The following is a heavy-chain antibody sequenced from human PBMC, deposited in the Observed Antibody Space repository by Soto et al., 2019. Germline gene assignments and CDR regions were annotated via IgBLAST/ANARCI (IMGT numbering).Heavy chain of an antibody. Sequence: QLQLQESGPGLVKPSETLSLTCTVSGGSISSSSYYWGWIRQPPGKGLEWIGSIYYSGSTYYNPSLKSRVPISLAPSKSQVSLNLRSVTAAAMAVYYCARHAAHSRGLTDYWGQGTLVTVSS. D-gene: IGHD6-19*01. CDR2: IYYSGST. CDR1: GGSISSSSYY. V-gene: IGHV4-39*01. J-gene: IGHJ4*02. CDR3: ARHAAHSRGLTDY.